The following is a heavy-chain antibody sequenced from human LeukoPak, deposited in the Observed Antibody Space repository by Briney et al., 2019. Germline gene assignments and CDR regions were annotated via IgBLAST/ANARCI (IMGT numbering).Heavy chain of an antibody. Sequence: SETLSLTCAVSGGSISSGGYSWSWIRQPPGKGLEWIGYIYQSGSTYYNPSLKSRVTISVDRSKNQFSLKLSSVTAADTAVYYCARARHYYGSGSYYNPGVGWFDPWGQGTLVTVSS. J-gene: IGHJ5*02. V-gene: IGHV4-30-2*01. CDR1: GGSISSGGYS. CDR3: ARARHYYGSGSYYNPGVGWFDP. D-gene: IGHD3-10*01. CDR2: IYQSGST.